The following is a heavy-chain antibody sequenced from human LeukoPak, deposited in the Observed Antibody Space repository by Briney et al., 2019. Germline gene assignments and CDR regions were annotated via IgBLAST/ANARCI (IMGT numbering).Heavy chain of an antibody. D-gene: IGHD1-26*01. CDR1: GFTFDDYA. V-gene: IGHV3-9*01. Sequence: GVSLRLSCAASGFTFDDYAMHWVRQAPGKGLEWVSGISWNSGSIGYADSVKGRFAISRDNAKNSLYLQMNSLRAEDTALYYCARSGSYYVEFDYWGQGTLVTVSS. CDR3: ARSGSYYVEFDY. CDR2: ISWNSGSI. J-gene: IGHJ4*02.